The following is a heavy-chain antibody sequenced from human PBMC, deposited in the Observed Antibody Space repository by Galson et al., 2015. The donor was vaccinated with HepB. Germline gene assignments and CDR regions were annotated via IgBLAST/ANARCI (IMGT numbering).Heavy chain of an antibody. CDR3: TRDQWIQLYYFDY. Sequence: SLRLSCAASGFTFGDYAMSWFRQAPGKGLEWVGFIRSKAYGGTTEYAASVKGRFTISRDDSKSIAYLQMNSLKTEDTAVYYCTRDQWIQLYYFDYWGQGTLVTVSS. J-gene: IGHJ4*02. D-gene: IGHD5-18*01. CDR2: IRSKAYGGTT. CDR1: GFTFGDYA. V-gene: IGHV3-49*03.